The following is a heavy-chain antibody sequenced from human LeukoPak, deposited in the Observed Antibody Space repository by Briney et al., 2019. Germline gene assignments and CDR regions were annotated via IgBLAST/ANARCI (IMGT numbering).Heavy chain of an antibody. CDR3: ARLSSSGRDY. D-gene: IGHD6-6*01. V-gene: IGHV4-59*01. Sequence: PSETLSLTCTVSGGSISSYYWSWIRQPPGKGLEWIGYIYYSGSTNYNPSLKSRVTISVDASKNQFSLKLTSVTDADTAVYYCARLSSSGRDYWGQGTLVTVSS. CDR1: GGSISSYY. CDR2: IYYSGST. J-gene: IGHJ4*02.